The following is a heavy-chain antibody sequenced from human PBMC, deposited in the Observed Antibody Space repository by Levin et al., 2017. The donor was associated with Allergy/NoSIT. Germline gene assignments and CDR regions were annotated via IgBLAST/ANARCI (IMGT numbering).Heavy chain of an antibody. D-gene: IGHD6-19*01. CDR2: IDTAGDT. CDR1: GFTFSNYD. J-gene: IGHJ4*02. Sequence: GGSLRLSCAASGFTFSNYDMHWVRQVTGKGLEWVSAIDTAGDTYYPGSVKGRFTISRENAKNSLYLQMNSLRAGDTAVYYCTREIKYSSGWHFDCWGQGTLVTVSS. CDR3: TREIKYSSGWHFDC. V-gene: IGHV3-13*01.